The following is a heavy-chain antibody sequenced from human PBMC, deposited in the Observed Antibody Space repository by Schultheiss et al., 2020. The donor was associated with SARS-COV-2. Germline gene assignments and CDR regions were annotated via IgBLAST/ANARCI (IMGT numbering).Heavy chain of an antibody. CDR3: ARINWNGNGYFDY. CDR1: GFTFSSYA. J-gene: IGHJ4*02. D-gene: IGHD1-1*01. V-gene: IGHV3-30*01. CDR2: ISYDGSNK. Sequence: GGSLRLSCAASGFTFSSYAMHWVRQAPGKGLEWVAVISYDGSNKYYADSVKGRFTISRDNSKNTLYLQMNSLRAEDTAVYYCARINWNGNGYFDYWGQGTLVTVSS.